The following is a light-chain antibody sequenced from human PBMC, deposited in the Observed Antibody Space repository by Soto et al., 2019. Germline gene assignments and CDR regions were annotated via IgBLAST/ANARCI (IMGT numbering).Light chain of an antibody. CDR1: QSVLYSSNNKNY. CDR3: QQYYSTPGT. Sequence: DIVMTQSPDSLAVSLGERATINCKSSQSVLYSSNNKNYLAWYQQKPGQPPKLLIYWASTRESGVHDRFSGSGSGTDFTLTISSLQAEDVAVYYCQQYYSTPGTFGQGTKVEIK. J-gene: IGKJ1*01. V-gene: IGKV4-1*01. CDR2: WAS.